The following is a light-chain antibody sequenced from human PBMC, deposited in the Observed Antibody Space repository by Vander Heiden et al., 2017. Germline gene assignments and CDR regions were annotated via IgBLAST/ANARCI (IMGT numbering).Light chain of an antibody. Sequence: IVLTQSPDSLPVSLGERATINCKSSQSVLSSSNDKNWLAWYQQKVGRSPKLLIYWASTRESGVPDRFAGSGSGTDFTLTITNLQAEDVAIYYCQQYFAPPYTFGQGTKLEIK. CDR1: QSVLSSSNDKNW. J-gene: IGKJ2*01. CDR2: WAS. V-gene: IGKV4-1*01. CDR3: QQYFAPPYT.